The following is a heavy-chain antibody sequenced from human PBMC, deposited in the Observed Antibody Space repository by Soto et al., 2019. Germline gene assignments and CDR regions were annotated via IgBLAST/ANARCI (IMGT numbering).Heavy chain of an antibody. J-gene: IGHJ5*02. V-gene: IGHV3-7*01. CDR2: IKPDESEK. CDR3: VRGGSNYAS. CDR1: GFTFSDSW. Sequence: GGSLRLSCTASGFTFSDSWMTWVRQAPGKGLEWVARIKPDESEKKYADSVKGRFSISRDNAKNSVYLQMDSLRGEDTAVYYCVRGGSNYASWGQGTLVTVSS. D-gene: IGHD4-4*01.